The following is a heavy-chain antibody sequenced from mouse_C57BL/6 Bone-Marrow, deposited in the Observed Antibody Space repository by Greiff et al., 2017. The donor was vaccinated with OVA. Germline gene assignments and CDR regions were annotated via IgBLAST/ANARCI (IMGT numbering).Heavy chain of an antibody. CDR2: IDPANGNT. CDR1: GLNIKNTY. V-gene: IGHV14-3*01. J-gene: IGHJ2*01. D-gene: IGHD1-1*01. CDR3: ARRSYDY. Sequence: VQLQQSVAELVRPGASVKLSCTASGLNIKNTYMHWAKQRPEQGLEWIGRIDPANGNTKYAPKFQGKATITADTSSNTAYLQLSSLTSKDTAIYYCARRSYDYWGQGTTLTVSS.